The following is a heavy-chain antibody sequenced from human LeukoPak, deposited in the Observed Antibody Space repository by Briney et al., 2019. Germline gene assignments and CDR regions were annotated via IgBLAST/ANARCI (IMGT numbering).Heavy chain of an antibody. CDR1: GGSISSTNW. Sequence: SETLSLTCAVSGGSISSTNWWTWVRQPPGKGLEWIGEIYYSGSTNYNPSLKSRVTISVDKSKNQFSLKLSSVTAADTAVYYCAGRTSGFASDYWGQGTLVTVSS. J-gene: IGHJ4*02. V-gene: IGHV4-4*02. CDR3: AGRTSGFASDY. D-gene: IGHD3-3*01. CDR2: IYYSGST.